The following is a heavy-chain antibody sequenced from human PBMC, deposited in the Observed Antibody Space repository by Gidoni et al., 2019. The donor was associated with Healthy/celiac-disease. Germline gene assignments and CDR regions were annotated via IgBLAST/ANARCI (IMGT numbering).Heavy chain of an antibody. J-gene: IGHJ5*02. V-gene: IGHV4-61*02. Sequence: VQLQESGPGLVKPSQTLSLTCTVSGGSIRSGSYYWSWIRQPAGKGLEWIGRIYTSGSTNYNPSLKSRVTISVDTSKNQFSLKLSSVTAADTAVYYCARADCSGGSCYRAGFDPWGQGTLVTVSS. CDR3: ARADCSGGSCYRAGFDP. D-gene: IGHD2-15*01. CDR1: GGSIRSGSYY. CDR2: IYTSGST.